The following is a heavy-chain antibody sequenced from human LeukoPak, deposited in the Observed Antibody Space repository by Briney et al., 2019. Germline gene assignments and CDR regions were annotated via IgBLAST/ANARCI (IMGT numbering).Heavy chain of an antibody. D-gene: IGHD6-13*01. CDR1: GYTFTSYG. Sequence: ASVKVSCKASGYTFTSYGISWVRQAPGQGLEWMGWISAYNGNTNYAQKLQGRVTMTTDTSTSTAYMELRSLRSDDTAAYHCARGGPGASSWSIYFDYWGQGTLVTVSS. CDR3: ARGGPGASSWSIYFDY. V-gene: IGHV1-18*01. J-gene: IGHJ4*02. CDR2: ISAYNGNT.